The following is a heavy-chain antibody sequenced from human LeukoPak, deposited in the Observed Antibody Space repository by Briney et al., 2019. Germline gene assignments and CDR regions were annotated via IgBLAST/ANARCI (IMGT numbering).Heavy chain of an antibody. CDR3: ARWRYYDFWSGYYGVGEIDY. CDR1: GYTFTSYG. Sequence: SVKVSCKASGYTFTSYGISWVRQAPGQGLEWMGWISAYNGNTNYAQKLQGRVTMTTDTSTSTAYMELRSLRSDDTAVYYCARWRYYDFWSGYYGVGEIDYWGQGTLVTVSS. J-gene: IGHJ4*02. D-gene: IGHD3-3*01. CDR2: ISAYNGNT. V-gene: IGHV1-18*01.